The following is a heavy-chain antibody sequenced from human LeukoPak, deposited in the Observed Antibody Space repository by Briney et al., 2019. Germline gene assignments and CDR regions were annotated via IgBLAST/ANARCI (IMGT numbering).Heavy chain of an antibody. CDR3: ARTGSSGWSPAYYFDY. D-gene: IGHD6-19*01. CDR2: IYCSGST. Sequence: PSETLSLTCTVSGGSISSSSYYWGWIRQPPGKGLEWIGSIYCSGSTYYNPSLKSRVTISVDTSKNQFSLKLSSVTAADTAVYYCARTGSSGWSPAYYFDYWGQGTLVTVSS. J-gene: IGHJ4*02. V-gene: IGHV4-39*01. CDR1: GGSISSSSYY.